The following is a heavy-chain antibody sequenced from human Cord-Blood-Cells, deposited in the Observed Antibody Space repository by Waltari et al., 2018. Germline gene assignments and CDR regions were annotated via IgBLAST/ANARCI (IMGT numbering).Heavy chain of an antibody. Sequence: EVQLVESGGGLIQPGGSLRLSCAASGFTVSSNYMSWVRQAPGKGLEWDSVIYSGGSTYYADSVKGRFTISRDNSKNTLYLQMNSLRAEDTAVYYCARTSQQWLVRGYYFDYWGQGTLVTVSS. CDR2: IYSGGST. D-gene: IGHD6-19*01. CDR3: ARTSQQWLVRGYYFDY. J-gene: IGHJ4*02. CDR1: GFTVSSNY. V-gene: IGHV3-53*01.